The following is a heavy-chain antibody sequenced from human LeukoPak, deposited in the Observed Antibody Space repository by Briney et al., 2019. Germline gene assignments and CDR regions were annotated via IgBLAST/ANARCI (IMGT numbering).Heavy chain of an antibody. CDR3: ARDLYSSGIDY. CDR2: ISGSGGST. J-gene: IGHJ4*02. CDR1: GFTFSSYG. Sequence: GGTLRLSCAASGFTFSSYGMSWVRQAPGKGLEWVSAISGSGGSTYYADSVKGRFTISRDNSKNTLYLQMNSLRAEDTAIYYRARDLYSSGIDYWGKEPLFTVSS. D-gene: IGHD6-19*01. V-gene: IGHV3-23*01.